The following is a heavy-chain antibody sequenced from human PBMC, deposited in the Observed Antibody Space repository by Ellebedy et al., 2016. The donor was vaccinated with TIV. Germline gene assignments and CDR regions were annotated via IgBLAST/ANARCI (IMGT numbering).Heavy chain of an antibody. D-gene: IGHD1-26*01. CDR2: IISIFRTT. CDR1: GATFSAYV. Sequence: ASVKVSCKASGATFSAYVISWVRQAPGHGLEWMGGIISIFRTTNYAQNFQGRVTITADESTSTVYMELSSLSSDDTAVYYCARSGSYRPDYFHYWGQGTLVTVSS. CDR3: ARSGSYRPDYFHY. J-gene: IGHJ1*01. V-gene: IGHV1-69*13.